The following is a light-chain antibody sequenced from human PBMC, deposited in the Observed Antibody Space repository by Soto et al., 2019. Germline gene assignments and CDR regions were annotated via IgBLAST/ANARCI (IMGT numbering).Light chain of an antibody. CDR3: QQYGSSQWT. V-gene: IGKV3-20*01. CDR1: QNIYSN. CDR2: GAS. J-gene: IGKJ1*01. Sequence: EIVLTQSPGTLSLSPGERATLSCRASQNIYSNVAWYQQKPGQAPRLLIYGASSRATGIPDRFSGSGSGTDFTLTISRLEPEDFAVYYCQQYGSSQWTFGQGTKVDI.